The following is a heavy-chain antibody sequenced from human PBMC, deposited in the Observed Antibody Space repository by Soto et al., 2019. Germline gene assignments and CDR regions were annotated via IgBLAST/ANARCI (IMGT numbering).Heavy chain of an antibody. J-gene: IGHJ6*02. V-gene: IGHV4-39*01. Sequence: SETLSLTCTVSGGSISSSSYYWGWIRQPPGKGLEWIGSIYYSGSTYYNPSLKSRVTISVDTSKNQFSLKLSSVTAADTAVYYCARPQYSGYDRYYYGMDVWGQGTTVTVSS. CDR1: GGSISSSSYY. CDR2: IYYSGST. CDR3: ARPQYSGYDRYYYGMDV. D-gene: IGHD5-12*01.